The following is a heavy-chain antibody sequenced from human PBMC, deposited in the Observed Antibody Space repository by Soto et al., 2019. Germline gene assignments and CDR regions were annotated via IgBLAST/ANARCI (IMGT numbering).Heavy chain of an antibody. J-gene: IGHJ4*02. CDR2: IIPIFGTA. CDR1: GGTFSSYA. D-gene: IGHD3-3*01. V-gene: IGHV1-69*13. Sequence: SLKVSCKASGGTFSSYAISWVRQAPGQGLEWMGGIIPIFGTANYAQKFQGRVTITADESTSTAYMELSSLRSEDTAVYYCATGVTIFGVVIIFGYWGQGTLVTVSS. CDR3: ATGVTIFGVVIIFGY.